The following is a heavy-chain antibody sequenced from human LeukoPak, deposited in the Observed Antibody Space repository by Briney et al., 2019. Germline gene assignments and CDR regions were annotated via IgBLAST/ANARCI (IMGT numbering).Heavy chain of an antibody. CDR1: GGSISSGGYS. Sequence: SQTLSLTCAVSGGSISSGGYSWSWIRQPPGKGLEWIGEINHIGSTNYNPSLKSRVSVSVDTSKDQFSLKLTSVTAADTAVYYCARPAVAADGHHWLDTWGPGTLVTVSS. CDR3: ARPAVAADGHHWLDT. J-gene: IGHJ5*02. V-gene: IGHV4-30-2*01. CDR2: INHIGST. D-gene: IGHD6-13*01.